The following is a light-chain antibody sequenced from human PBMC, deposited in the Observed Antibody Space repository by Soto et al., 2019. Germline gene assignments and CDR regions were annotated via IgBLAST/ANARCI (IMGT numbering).Light chain of an antibody. CDR1: QSISSSY. Sequence: EIVLTQSPGTLSLSPGKRATLSCRASQSISSSYLAWYQQRPGQAPRLLIYGASSSATGIPDRFSGSGSGTEFTLPISRLEPEDFAVYYCQQYGSSSWTFGQGTKVDIK. J-gene: IGKJ1*01. CDR2: GAS. V-gene: IGKV3-20*01. CDR3: QQYGSSSWT.